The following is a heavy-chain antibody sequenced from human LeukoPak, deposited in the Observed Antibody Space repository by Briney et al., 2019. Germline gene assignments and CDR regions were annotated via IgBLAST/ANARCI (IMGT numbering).Heavy chain of an antibody. J-gene: IGHJ5*02. CDR1: GFTYSSYG. CDR2: IRYDGSNK. V-gene: IGHV3-30*02. D-gene: IGHD6-13*01. CDR3: AKDPYSSSWYTLGIHWFDP. Sequence: PGGSLRLSCAASGFTYSSYGMHWVRQAPGKGLEWVAFIRYDGSNKYYADSVKGRFTISRDNSKNTLYLQMNSLRAEDTAVYYCAKDPYSSSWYTLGIHWFDPWGQGTLVTVSS.